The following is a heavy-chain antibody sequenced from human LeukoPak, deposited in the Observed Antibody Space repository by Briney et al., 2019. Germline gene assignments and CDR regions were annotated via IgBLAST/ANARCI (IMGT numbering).Heavy chain of an antibody. CDR1: GFTFSSYF. CDR3: ARDQGDAYYYFDF. V-gene: IGHV3-21*01. D-gene: IGHD5-24*01. CDR2: ISSTSSYI. J-gene: IGHJ4*02. Sequence: PGGSLRLSCAASGFTFSSYFMNWVRQAPGKGLEWVSSISSTSSYIYCADSVKGRFTISRDNAKNSLYLQMNSLRAEGTAVYYCARDQGDAYYYFDFWGQGTLVTVSS.